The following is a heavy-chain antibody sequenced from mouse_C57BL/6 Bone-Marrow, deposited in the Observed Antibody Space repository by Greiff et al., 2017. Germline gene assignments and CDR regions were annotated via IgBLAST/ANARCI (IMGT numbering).Heavy chain of an antibody. CDR3: ARDYDYDEGWYFDV. Sequence: QVQLQQSGAELVMPGASVKLSCKASGYTFTSYWMHWVKQRPGQGLEWIGEIDPSDSYTNYNQKFKGKSTLTVDKSSSTAYMQLSSLTSEDSAVYYCARDYDYDEGWYFDVWGTGTTVTVSS. D-gene: IGHD2-4*01. CDR2: IDPSDSYT. V-gene: IGHV1-69*01. CDR1: GYTFTSYW. J-gene: IGHJ1*03.